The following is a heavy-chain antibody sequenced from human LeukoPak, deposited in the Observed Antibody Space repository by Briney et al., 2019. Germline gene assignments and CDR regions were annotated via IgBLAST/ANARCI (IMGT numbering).Heavy chain of an antibody. D-gene: IGHD3-22*01. Sequence: SVKVSCKASGGTFSSYAISGVRQAPGQGLEWMGGIIPIFGTANYAQKFQGRVTITTDESTSTAYMELSSLRSEDTAVYYCASRNYYDSSGPLDCWGQGTLVTVSS. V-gene: IGHV1-69*05. J-gene: IGHJ4*02. CDR3: ASRNYYDSSGPLDC. CDR2: IIPIFGTA. CDR1: GGTFSSYA.